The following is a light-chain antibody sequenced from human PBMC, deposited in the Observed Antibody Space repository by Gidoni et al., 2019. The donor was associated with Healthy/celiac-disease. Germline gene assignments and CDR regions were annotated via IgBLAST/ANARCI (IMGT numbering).Light chain of an antibody. CDR3: QQYGSSPQT. J-gene: IGKJ1*01. Sequence: DIVLPQSPGTLSLSTGERATLSGRASQSVSSSYLAWYQQKPGQAPRLLIYGASSRATGIPDRFSGSGSGTDFTLTISRLEPEDFAVYYCQQYGSSPQTFGQGTKVEIK. CDR2: GAS. CDR1: QSVSSSY. V-gene: IGKV3-20*01.